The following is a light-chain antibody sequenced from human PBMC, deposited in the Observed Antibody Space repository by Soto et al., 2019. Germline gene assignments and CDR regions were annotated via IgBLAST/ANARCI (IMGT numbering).Light chain of an antibody. V-gene: IGKV1-5*01. CDR1: QSISGY. CDR2: DAS. Sequence: DIQMTQSPSTLSASVGDRVTITCRASQSISGYLAWYQQRPGKAPQLLMYDASSLQTGVPSRFSGSGSGTEFTLTISSLQPDDFATYYCQQYDSLWTFGQGTKVDIK. CDR3: QQYDSLWT. J-gene: IGKJ1*01.